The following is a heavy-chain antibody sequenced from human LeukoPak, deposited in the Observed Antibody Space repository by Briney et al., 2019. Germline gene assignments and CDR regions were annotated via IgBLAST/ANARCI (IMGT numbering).Heavy chain of an antibody. CDR3: AKVYCSSGSCHTFDY. CDR1: GFIVSSNY. Sequence: GGSLRLSCAASGFIVSSNYMSWVRQAPGKGLEWVSIIYSGGSTHYADSVKGRFTISRDNSKNTLYLQMNSLRAEDTAVYYCAKVYCSSGSCHTFDYWGQGTLVTVSS. V-gene: IGHV3-53*01. CDR2: IYSGGST. D-gene: IGHD2-15*01. J-gene: IGHJ4*02.